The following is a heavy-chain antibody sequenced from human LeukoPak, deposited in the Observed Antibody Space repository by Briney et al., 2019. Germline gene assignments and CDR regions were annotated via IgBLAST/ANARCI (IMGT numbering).Heavy chain of an antibody. CDR1: GFTLSSYW. CDR2: INSDGSNT. CDR3: ARGNAHAFDI. V-gene: IGHV3-74*01. J-gene: IGHJ3*02. D-gene: IGHD1-1*01. Sequence: PGGSLRLSCAASGFTLSSYWMHWVRQAPGKGLVWVSRINSDGSNTTYADSVKGRFTISRDNAKNTLYLQMNSLRAEDTAVYYCARGNAHAFDIWGQGTMVTVSS.